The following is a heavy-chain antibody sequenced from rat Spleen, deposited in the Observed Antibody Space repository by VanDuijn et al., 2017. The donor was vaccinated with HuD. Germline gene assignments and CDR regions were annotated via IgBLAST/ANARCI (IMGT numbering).Heavy chain of an antibody. D-gene: IGHD1-2*01. CDR3: ARADISAISTDGI. Sequence: EVQLVESGGGLVQPGRSLKLSCVTSGFTFNYYWMTWIRQAPGKGLEWVASITNASGGTRYPDSVKGRFTISRDIAKSTLYLQMNNLRSEDTATYYCARADISAISTDGIWGQGVMVTVSS. J-gene: IGHJ2*01. V-gene: IGHV5-31*01. CDR2: ITNASGGT. CDR1: GFTFNYYW.